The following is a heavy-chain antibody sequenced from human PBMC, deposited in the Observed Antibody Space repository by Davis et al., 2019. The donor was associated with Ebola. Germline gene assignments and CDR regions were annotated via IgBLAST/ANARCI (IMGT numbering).Heavy chain of an antibody. J-gene: IGHJ4*02. D-gene: IGHD2-2*02. CDR1: GGSISTYY. V-gene: IGHV4-59*01. CDR3: ARVPAAIGLSFDS. CDR2: IYYSGST. Sequence: SETLSLTCTVSGGSISTYYWNWIRQPPGKGLEWIGYIYYSGSTKYNPSLKSRVSISLDTSKNQFSLRLGSVTAADTAVYYCARVPAAIGLSFDSWGQGTLVTVSS.